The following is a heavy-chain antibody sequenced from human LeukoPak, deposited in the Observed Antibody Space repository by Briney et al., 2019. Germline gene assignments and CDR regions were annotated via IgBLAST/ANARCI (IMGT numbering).Heavy chain of an antibody. J-gene: IGHJ4*02. CDR1: CYTFTSYG. Sequence: ASSKVSCKASCYTFTSYGISWVRQAPGQRLEWMGWISAYNGNTNYAKTLQGTVTMTTDTSTSTAYMELRSLRSNVTAVYSCARDSRAYCGGDCYSLFAQPFDYWGQGTLVTVSS. V-gene: IGHV1-18*01. CDR3: ARDSRAYCGGDCYSLFAQPFDY. CDR2: ISAYNGNT. D-gene: IGHD2-21*02.